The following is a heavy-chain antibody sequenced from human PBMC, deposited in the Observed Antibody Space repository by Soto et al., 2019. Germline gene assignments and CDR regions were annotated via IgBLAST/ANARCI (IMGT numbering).Heavy chain of an antibody. CDR1: GGSISSGVYH. CDR3: ARGIDRITPQYFVVVVAAMDGSWFDP. CDR2: IYYSGST. D-gene: IGHD2-15*01. Sequence: SETLSLTCTVSGGSISSGVYHGSWISQHPGKGLEWIGYIYYSGSTYYNPSLKSRVTISVDTSKNQFSLKLSSVTAADTAVYYCARGIDRITPQYFVVVVAAMDGSWFDPWGQGTLVTVSS. J-gene: IGHJ5*02. V-gene: IGHV4-31*03.